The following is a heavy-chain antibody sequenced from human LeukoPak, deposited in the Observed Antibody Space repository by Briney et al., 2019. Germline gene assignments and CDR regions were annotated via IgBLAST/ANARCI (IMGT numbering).Heavy chain of an antibody. Sequence: GGSLRLSCVASGFSVTTYAIHWVRQAPGKGLEWVAVMSYGGRDKYYADSVKGRFTISRDNSKNTLFLEMSSLRAEDTAVYYCAREDHSNYNYWGQGTLVIVSS. J-gene: IGHJ4*02. CDR3: AREDHSNYNY. CDR2: MSYGGRDK. CDR1: GFSVTTYA. V-gene: IGHV3-30*07. D-gene: IGHD4-11*01.